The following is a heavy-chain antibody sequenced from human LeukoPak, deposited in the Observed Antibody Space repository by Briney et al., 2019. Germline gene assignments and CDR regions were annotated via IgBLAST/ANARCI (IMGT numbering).Heavy chain of an antibody. CDR2: IYSGGDT. V-gene: IGHV3-66*02. D-gene: IGHD3-3*01. J-gene: IGHJ4*02. CDR1: RFSVSGYY. CDR3: ARGFFNFDY. Sequence: GGSLRLSCAASRFSVSGYYLSWVRQAPGKGLEWVSVIYSGGDTSYVDSVKGRFTISRDNSKNTVHLQMNSLRPEDTAVCYCARGFFNFDYWGQGILVTVSS.